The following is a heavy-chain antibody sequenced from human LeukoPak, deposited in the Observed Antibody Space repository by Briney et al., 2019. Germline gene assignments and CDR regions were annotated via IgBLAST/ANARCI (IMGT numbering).Heavy chain of an antibody. CDR3: AKDLVVAPR. V-gene: IGHV3-23*01. CDR1: GFTFSDYY. J-gene: IGHJ4*02. D-gene: IGHD3-22*01. CDR2: ISGSGGST. Sequence: GSLRLSCAASGFTFSDYYMSWIRQAPGKGLEWVSAISGSGGSTYYADSVKGRFTISRDNSKNTLYLQMNSLRAEDTAVYYCAKDLVVAPRWGQGTLVTVSS.